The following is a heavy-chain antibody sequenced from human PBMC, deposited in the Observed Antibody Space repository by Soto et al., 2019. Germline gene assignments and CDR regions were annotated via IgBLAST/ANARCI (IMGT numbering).Heavy chain of an antibody. CDR1: GFSLSTSGVG. Sequence: QITLKESGPTLVKPTQTLTLTCTFSGFSLSTSGVGVGWIRQPPGKALEWLALVYWDDDKRYSPFLKSRLTITKDTSKNLVVLTINNMKPVNTATYYCAHRSKGNLFHYWGQGNLVTVSS. V-gene: IGHV2-5*02. CDR2: VYWDDDK. J-gene: IGHJ4*02. CDR3: AHRSKGNLFHY. D-gene: IGHD4-4*01.